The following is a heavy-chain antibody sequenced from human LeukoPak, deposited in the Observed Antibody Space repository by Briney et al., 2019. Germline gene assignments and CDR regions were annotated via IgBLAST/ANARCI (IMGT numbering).Heavy chain of an antibody. J-gene: IGHJ5*02. CDR2: INPNSGGT. CDR1: GYSFIGYY. D-gene: IGHD3-10*01. Sequence: ASVKVSCKASGYSFIGYYMHGGLQAPGQGLEWMGWINPNSGGTNYAQKFQGRVTMTRDTSISTAYMELSRLRSAATAVYYCASDAGSYYINWFDPWGQGTLVTVSS. V-gene: IGHV1-2*02. CDR3: ASDAGSYYINWFDP.